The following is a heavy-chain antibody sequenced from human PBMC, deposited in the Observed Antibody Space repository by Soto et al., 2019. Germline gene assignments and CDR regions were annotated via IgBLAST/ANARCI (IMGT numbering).Heavy chain of an antibody. CDR1: GGTFSSYA. V-gene: IGHV1-69*06. J-gene: IGHJ4*02. CDR2: IIPIFVTA. D-gene: IGHD5-12*01. CDR3: ASGLQSQTGATIH. Sequence: QVQLVQSGAEVKKPGSSVKVSCKASGGTFSSYAISWVRQAPGQVREWMGGIIPIFVTANYAQKFQGRVTITAEKSTSTAYMELSSLRSEDTAVYYCASGLQSQTGATIHWGQGTLVTVSS.